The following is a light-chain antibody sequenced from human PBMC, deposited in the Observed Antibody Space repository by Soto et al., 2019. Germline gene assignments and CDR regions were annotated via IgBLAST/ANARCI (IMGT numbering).Light chain of an antibody. J-gene: IGLJ2*01. Sequence: QSALTQPASVSGSPGQSITISCTGTNNDVGGYNFFSWYQQHPGKAPKLMLYEVSHRPSGVSNRFSGSKSANTASLTISGLQSDDEADYYCISYTSSNTWIFGGGTQLTVL. V-gene: IGLV2-14*03. CDR1: NNDVGGYNF. CDR2: EVS. CDR3: ISYTSSNTWI.